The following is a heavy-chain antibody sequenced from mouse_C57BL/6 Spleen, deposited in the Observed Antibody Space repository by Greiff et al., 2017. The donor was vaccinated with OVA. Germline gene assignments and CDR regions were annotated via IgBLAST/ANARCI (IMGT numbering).Heavy chain of an antibody. V-gene: IGHV1-43*01. J-gene: IGHJ4*01. CDR2: INPSTGGT. CDR1: GYSFTGYY. D-gene: IGHD2-1*01. Sequence: EVQLQQSGPELVKPGASVKISCKASGYSFTGYYMHWVKQSSEKSLEWIGEINPSTGGTSYNQKFKGKATLTVDKSSSTAYMQLKSLTSEDSAVYYCARGMVYLYYAMDYWGQGTSVTVSS. CDR3: ARGMVYLYYAMDY.